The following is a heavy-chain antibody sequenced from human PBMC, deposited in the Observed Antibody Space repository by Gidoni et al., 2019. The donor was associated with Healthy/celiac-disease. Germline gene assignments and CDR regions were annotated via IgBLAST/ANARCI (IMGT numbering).Heavy chain of an antibody. CDR1: GFTFTSSA. CDR3: AAYDFWSGYYRY. Sequence: QMQLVQSGPEVKKPGTSVKVSCKASGFTFTSSAVQWVRQARGQRLEWIGWIVVGSGNTNYAQKFQERVTITRDMSTSTAYMELSSLRSEDTAVYYCAAYDFWSGYYRYWGQGTLVTVSS. V-gene: IGHV1-58*01. CDR2: IVVGSGNT. J-gene: IGHJ4*02. D-gene: IGHD3-3*01.